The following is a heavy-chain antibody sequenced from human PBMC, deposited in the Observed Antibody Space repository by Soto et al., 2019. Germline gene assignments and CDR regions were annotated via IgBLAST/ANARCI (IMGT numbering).Heavy chain of an antibody. J-gene: IGHJ4*02. Sequence: ASVKVSCKTSGYTFTDYDINWVRQAAGQGFEYMGWMSPDSGNTGYSQQFQGRVTMTSNTSTSTAYMELSSLTSEDTAVYYCEVTTGYWGQGTMVTVSS. D-gene: IGHD1-1*01. CDR1: GYTFTDYD. CDR2: MSPDSGNT. V-gene: IGHV1-8*02. CDR3: EVTTGY.